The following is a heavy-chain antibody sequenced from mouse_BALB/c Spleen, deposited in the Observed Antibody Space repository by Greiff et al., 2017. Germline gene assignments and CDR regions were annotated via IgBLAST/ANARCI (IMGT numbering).Heavy chain of an antibody. CDR3: ARRAVVGGDYFDY. V-gene: IGHV1S81*02. CDR2: INPSNGRT. J-gene: IGHJ2*01. Sequence: QVQLQQPGAELVKPGASVKLSCKASGYTFTSYWMHWVKQRPGQGLEWIGEINPSNGRTNYNEKFKSKATLTVDKSSSTAYMQLSSLTSEDSAVYYGARRAVVGGDYFDYWGQGTTLTVSS. D-gene: IGHD1-1*01. CDR1: GYTFTSYW.